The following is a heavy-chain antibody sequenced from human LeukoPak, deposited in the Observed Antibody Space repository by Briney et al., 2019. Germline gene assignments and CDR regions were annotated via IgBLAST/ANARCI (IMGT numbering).Heavy chain of an antibody. D-gene: IGHD2-8*02. CDR1: GGSISSGGYY. CDR2: IYYSGST. V-gene: IGHV4-31*03. J-gene: IGHJ4*02. Sequence: PSQTLSLTCTVSGGSISSGGYYWSWIRQHPGKGLEWIGYIYYSGSTYYNPSLKSRVTISVDTSKNQFSLKLTSVTAADTAVYYCARESGGLNRGDDYWGQGTLVTVSS. CDR3: ARESGGLNRGDDY.